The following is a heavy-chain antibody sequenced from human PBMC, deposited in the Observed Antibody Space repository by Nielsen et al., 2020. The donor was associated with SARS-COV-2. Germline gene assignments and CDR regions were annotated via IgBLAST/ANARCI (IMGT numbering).Heavy chain of an antibody. J-gene: IGHJ6*02. CDR1: GFTVSRNY. CDR3: VRDKDSTTENLRMDV. Sequence: GESLKISCAASGFTVSRNYMSWVRQAPGKGLAWVSVIHEDGSSYYADSVEGRFTISRDNSKNILDLHMNSLRAEDTAVYYCVRDKDSTTENLRMDVWAKGPRSPSP. D-gene: IGHD4-17*01. V-gene: IGHV3-53*01. CDR2: IHEDGSS.